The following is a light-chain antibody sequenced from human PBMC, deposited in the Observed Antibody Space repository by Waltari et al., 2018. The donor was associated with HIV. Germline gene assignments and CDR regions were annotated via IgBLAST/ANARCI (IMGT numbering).Light chain of an antibody. CDR2: GAS. CDR3: QQYNNRPWT. V-gene: IGKV3D-15*01. Sequence: EIVLTQSPATLSVSPGERATLSCRASQSVSSNLAWYQQKPGQAPRLLMYGASTRATGIPASFSGSGSGTEFTLTISSLQSEDFAVYYCQQYNNRPWTFGQGTTVEIK. CDR1: QSVSSN. J-gene: IGKJ1*01.